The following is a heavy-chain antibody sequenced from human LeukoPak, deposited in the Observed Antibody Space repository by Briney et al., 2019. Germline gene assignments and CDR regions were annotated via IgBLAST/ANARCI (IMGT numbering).Heavy chain of an antibody. D-gene: IGHD6-19*01. J-gene: IGHJ3*02. CDR3: ARDIAVAGTVAFDI. V-gene: IGHV4-4*07. CDR2: IYTSGST. Sequence: PSETLSLTCTVSGGSISSYYWSWIRQPAGKGLEWIGRIYTSGSTNYNPSLKSRVTMSVDTSKNQFSLKLSSVTAADTAVYYCARDIAVAGTVAFDIWGQGTMVTVSS. CDR1: GGSISSYY.